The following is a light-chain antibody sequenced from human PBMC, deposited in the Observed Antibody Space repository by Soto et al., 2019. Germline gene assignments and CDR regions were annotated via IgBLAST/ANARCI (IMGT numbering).Light chain of an antibody. J-gene: IGLJ3*02. CDR1: SIDVGAYNY. V-gene: IGLV2-14*03. Sequence: QSALTQPASESGSPGQSITISCTGTSIDVGAYNYVSWYQQHPGKAPKLMIYEVSNRPSGVSNRFSGSKSANTASLTISGLQAGDEADYYCSSYTSSSTWLFGGGTKVTVL. CDR3: SSYTSSSTWL. CDR2: EVS.